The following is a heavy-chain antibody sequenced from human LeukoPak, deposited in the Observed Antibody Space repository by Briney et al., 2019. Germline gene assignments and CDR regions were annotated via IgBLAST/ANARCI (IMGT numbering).Heavy chain of an antibody. CDR2: ISWNSGSI. Sequence: GGSLRLSCAASEFTFDDYAMHWVRQAPGKGLEWVSGISWNSGSIGYADSVKGRFTISRDNAKNSLYLQMNSLRAEDTAVYYCASPAFGGVIAKYYFDYWGQGTLVTVSS. V-gene: IGHV3-9*01. CDR3: ASPAFGGVIAKYYFDY. D-gene: IGHD3-16*02. CDR1: EFTFDDYA. J-gene: IGHJ4*02.